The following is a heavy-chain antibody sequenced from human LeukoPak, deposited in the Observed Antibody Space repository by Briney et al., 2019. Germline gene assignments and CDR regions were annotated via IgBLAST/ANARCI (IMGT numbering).Heavy chain of an antibody. CDR3: ARDRSSGPAFDY. CDR1: GFTFSSYS. D-gene: IGHD3-22*01. V-gene: IGHV3-21*01. J-gene: IGHJ4*02. CDR2: ISSSSSSYI. Sequence: PGGSLRLSCAASGFTFSSYSMNWVRQAPGKGLEWVSSISSSSSSYIYYADSVKGRFTISRDNAKNSLYLQMNSLRAEDTAVYYCARDRSSGPAFDYWGQGTLVTVSS.